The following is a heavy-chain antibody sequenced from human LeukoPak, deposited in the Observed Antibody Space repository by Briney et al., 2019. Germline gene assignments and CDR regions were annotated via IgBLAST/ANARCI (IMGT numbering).Heavy chain of an antibody. V-gene: IGHV1-46*01. Sequence: GASVKVTCKASGYTFTSYYMHWMRQAPGQGLEWMGIINTSGGSTSYEQKFQGRVTITRDTSTSTVYMELSRLRSEDTEVFFFQGEDGIRDFDWLLEYWGQGTLVTVSS. CDR2: INTSGGST. CDR3: QGEDGIRDFDWLLEY. J-gene: IGHJ4*02. CDR1: GYTFTSYY. D-gene: IGHD3-9*01.